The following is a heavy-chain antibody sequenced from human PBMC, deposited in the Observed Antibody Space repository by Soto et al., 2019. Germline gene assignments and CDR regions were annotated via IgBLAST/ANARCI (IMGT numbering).Heavy chain of an antibody. V-gene: IGHV3-11*05. CDR1: GFTFSGCY. D-gene: IGHD5-12*01. Sequence: QVQLVESGGGLVKPGGSLRLSCAASGFTFSGCYMSWIRQAPGKGLEWVSYISSSSSYTYYAASVKGRFTISRDNTKNLLYLLRNRLSAEAAAVYYWARDHNRYRGYDDVDNWGQGTLVTVSS. CDR3: ARDHNRYRGYDDVDN. J-gene: IGHJ4*02. CDR2: ISSSSSYT.